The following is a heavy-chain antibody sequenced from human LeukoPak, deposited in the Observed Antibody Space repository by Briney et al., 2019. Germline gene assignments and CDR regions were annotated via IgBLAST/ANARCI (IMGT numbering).Heavy chain of an antibody. CDR3: ARVHSSSWAPLFDY. D-gene: IGHD6-13*01. Sequence: PGGSLRLSCAASGFTFSDYYMSWIRQAPGKGLEWVSYISSSGSTIYYADSVKGRFTISRDNAKNSLYLQMNSLRAEDTAVYYCARVHSSSWAPLFDYWGQGTLVTVSS. V-gene: IGHV3-11*01. J-gene: IGHJ4*02. CDR1: GFTFSDYY. CDR2: ISSSGSTI.